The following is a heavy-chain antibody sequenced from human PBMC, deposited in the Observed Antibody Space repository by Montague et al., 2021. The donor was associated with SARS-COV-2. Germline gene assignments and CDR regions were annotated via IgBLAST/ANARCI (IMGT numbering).Heavy chain of an antibody. J-gene: IGHJ6*02. Sequence: SETLSLTCTVSGGSISSYYWSWIRQPPGKGLEWIGYIYYSGSTNYNPSLKSRVTISVDTSKNQFSLKLSSVTAADTAVYYCAREAYYYDSSGYYGGGYCYYYGMDVWGQGTTVTVSS. D-gene: IGHD3-22*01. CDR1: GGSISSYY. CDR3: AREAYYYDSSGYYGGGYCYYYGMDV. V-gene: IGHV4-59*12. CDR2: IYYSGST.